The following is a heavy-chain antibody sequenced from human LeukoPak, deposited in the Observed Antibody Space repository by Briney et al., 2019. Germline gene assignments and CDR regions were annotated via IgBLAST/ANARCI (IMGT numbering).Heavy chain of an antibody. J-gene: IGHJ4*02. V-gene: IGHV3-33*01. Sequence: GSSLRLSCAASGFPFSGSGMHWVRQAPGKGLEWVAIIWYDGSNQYYADSVKGRFTISRDNSKNTVDLQMNSLRAEDTAVYYCARSGGWLHYFDFWGQGTLVTVSS. CDR3: ARSGGWLHYFDF. CDR2: IWYDGSNQ. CDR1: GFPFSGSG. D-gene: IGHD6-19*01.